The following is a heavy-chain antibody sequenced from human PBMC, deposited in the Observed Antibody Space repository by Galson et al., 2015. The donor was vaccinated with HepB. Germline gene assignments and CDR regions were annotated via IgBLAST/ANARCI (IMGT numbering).Heavy chain of an antibody. CDR2: ISNNAGKT. D-gene: IGHD6-19*01. CDR3: AKDHPSSGWPAFDY. J-gene: IGHJ4*02. CDR1: GFSVDSRA. Sequence: SLRLSCAVSGFSVDSRAMSWVRQAPGKSLEWLSSISNNAGKTYYAGSVRGRFTISRDESTNSVFLPMDSLRADDTAVYYCAKDHPSSGWPAFDYWSQGALVIVSS. V-gene: IGHV3-23*01.